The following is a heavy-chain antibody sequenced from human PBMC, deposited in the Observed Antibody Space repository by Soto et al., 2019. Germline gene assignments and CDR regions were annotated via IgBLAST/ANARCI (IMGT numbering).Heavy chain of an antibody. CDR2: IYWDDDK. Sequence: QITLKESGPTLVKPTQTLTLTCTLSGFSLSTSGLGVGWIRQPPGKALEWLTFIYWDDDKRNSPFLKSRLTITKDTSTNQVVRTMTNMDPVDTATYYCAHLGVAGITYYCDWWGQGTLVTFSS. CDR1: GFSLSTSGLG. CDR3: AHLGVAGITYYCDW. V-gene: IGHV2-5*02. D-gene: IGHD3-10*01. J-gene: IGHJ4*02.